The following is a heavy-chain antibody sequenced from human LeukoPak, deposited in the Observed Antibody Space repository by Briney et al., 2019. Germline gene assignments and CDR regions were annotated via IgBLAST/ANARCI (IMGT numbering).Heavy chain of an antibody. D-gene: IGHD1-1*01. Sequence: PGGSLRLSCVAPGFTFSTYSMNWVRQAPGKGLEWVSYISSSSGTIYYADSVKGRFTISRDNAENSLYLQMSSLRVEDTAVYYCARGTLHERWGQGTLVTVSS. CDR2: ISSSSGTI. J-gene: IGHJ1*01. CDR1: GFTFSTYS. CDR3: ARGTLHER. V-gene: IGHV3-48*01.